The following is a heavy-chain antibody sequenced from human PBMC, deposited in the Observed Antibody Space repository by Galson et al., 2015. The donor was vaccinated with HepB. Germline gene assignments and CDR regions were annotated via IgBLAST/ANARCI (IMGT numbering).Heavy chain of an antibody. CDR3: ARVREGGYFDH. Sequence: SLRLSCAASGFTFSSYSMNWVRQAPGKGLEWVSSISSSSSYIYYADSVKGRFTIFRDNAKNSLYLQMNSLRAEDTAVYYCARVREGGYFDHWGQGTLVTVSS. J-gene: IGHJ4*02. D-gene: IGHD1-26*01. CDR1: GFTFSSYS. V-gene: IGHV3-21*01. CDR2: ISSSSSYI.